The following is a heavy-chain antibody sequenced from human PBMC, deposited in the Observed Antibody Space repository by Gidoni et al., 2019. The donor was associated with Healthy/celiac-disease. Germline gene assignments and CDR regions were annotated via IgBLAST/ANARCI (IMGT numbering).Heavy chain of an antibody. CDR2: INPSGGST. CDR1: GYTFTSYY. V-gene: IGHV1-46*01. Sequence: QVQLVQSGAEVKKPGASVKVSCKASGYTFTSYYMHWVRQAPGQGLEWMGIINPSGGSTSYAQKFQGRVTMTRDTSTSTVYMELSSLRSEDTAVYYCARGARYCSSTSCYPTSEDYYYYGMDVWGQGTTVTVSS. CDR3: ARGARYCSSTSCYPTSEDYYYYGMDV. J-gene: IGHJ6*02. D-gene: IGHD2-2*01.